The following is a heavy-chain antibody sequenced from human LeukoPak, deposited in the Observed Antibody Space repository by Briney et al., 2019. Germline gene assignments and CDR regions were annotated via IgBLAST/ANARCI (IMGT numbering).Heavy chain of an antibody. CDR2: IIPILGIA. CDR3: ARDLIAARSYYFDY. V-gene: IGHV1-69*04. D-gene: IGHD6-6*01. Sequence: ASVTVSCKASGGTFSSYAISWVRQAPGQGLEWMGRIIPILGIANYAQKFQGRVTITADKSTSTAYMELSGLRSEDTAVYYCARDLIAARSYYFDYWGQGTLVTVSS. CDR1: GGTFSSYA. J-gene: IGHJ4*02.